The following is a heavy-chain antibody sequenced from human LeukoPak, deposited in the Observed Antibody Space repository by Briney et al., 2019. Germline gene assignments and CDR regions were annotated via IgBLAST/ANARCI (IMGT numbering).Heavy chain of an antibody. Sequence: PGGSLRLSCEASRFSFSSYWMSWVRQAPGKGLEWVANIKQDGSDKYYVDSVRGRFTISRDNAKRSLYLQMNSLRAEDTAVYYCARDGCFWSGYHAFDLWGQGTMVTVSS. CDR3: ARDGCFWSGYHAFDL. J-gene: IGHJ3*01. D-gene: IGHD3-3*01. CDR2: IKQDGSDK. CDR1: RFSFSSYW. V-gene: IGHV3-7*01.